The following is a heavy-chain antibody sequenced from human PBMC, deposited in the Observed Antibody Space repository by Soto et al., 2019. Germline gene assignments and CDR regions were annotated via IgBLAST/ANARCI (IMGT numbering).Heavy chain of an antibody. V-gene: IGHV3-23*01. Sequence: EVQLLESGGGLVQPGGSLRLSCAVSGFTFNNYAMNWVRQAPGKGLEWVSSISDSGGRTYYADSVKGRFTISRANSKNTLYLQMNSLRAEDTAIYYCAKDALGDYFYYGMDVWGQGTTVTVSS. CDR1: GFTFNNYA. CDR3: AKDALGDYFYYGMDV. CDR2: ISDSGGRT. J-gene: IGHJ6*02.